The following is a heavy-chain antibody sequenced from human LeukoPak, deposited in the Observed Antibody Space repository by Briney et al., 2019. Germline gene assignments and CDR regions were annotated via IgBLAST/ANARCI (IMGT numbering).Heavy chain of an antibody. D-gene: IGHD5-12*01. CDR3: ARDGDIVATIEGDFFDY. J-gene: IGHJ4*02. Sequence: GASVKVSCKTSGYTFTSYAMHRVRQAPGQRLEWMGWINAGNGNTKYSQKFQGRVTITRDTSASTAYMELSSLRSEDTAVYYCARDGDIVATIEGDFFDYWGQGTLVTVSS. V-gene: IGHV1-3*01. CDR2: INAGNGNT. CDR1: GYTFTSYA.